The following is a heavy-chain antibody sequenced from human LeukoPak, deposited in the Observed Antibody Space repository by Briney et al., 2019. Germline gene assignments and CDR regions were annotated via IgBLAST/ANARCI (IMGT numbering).Heavy chain of an antibody. CDR1: GYTFTSYD. CDR2: MNPNSGNT. Sequence: ASVKVSCKASGYTFTSYDINWVRQATGQGLEWMGWMNPNSGNTGYAQKFQGRVTITRNTSISTAYMELSSLRSEDTAVYYCARFRGSGYYDSFDYWGQGTLVTVSS. J-gene: IGHJ4*02. CDR3: ARFRGSGYYDSFDY. D-gene: IGHD3-22*01. V-gene: IGHV1-8*03.